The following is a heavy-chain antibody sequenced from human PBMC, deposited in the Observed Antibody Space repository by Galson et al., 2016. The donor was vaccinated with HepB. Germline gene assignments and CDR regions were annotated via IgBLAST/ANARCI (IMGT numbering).Heavy chain of an antibody. CDR2: ITGSGGGT. Sequence: SLRLSCATSGLIFRSYAMSWVRQAPGKGLEWVSSITGSGGGTYYADSVKGRFTSSRDNSNCNLYLQMNSLRAGDTAIYYCAKDREAVWVVEFPFDWWGQGTMVTVSS. V-gene: IGHV3-23*01. CDR3: AKDREAVWVVEFPFDW. CDR1: GLIFRSYA. J-gene: IGHJ3*01. D-gene: IGHD1-26*01.